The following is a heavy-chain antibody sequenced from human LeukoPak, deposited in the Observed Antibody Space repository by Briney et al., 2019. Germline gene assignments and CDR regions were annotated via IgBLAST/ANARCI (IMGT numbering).Heavy chain of an antibody. CDR3: AKGSRAQGYYFDF. D-gene: IGHD3-10*01. V-gene: IGHV3-30*18. J-gene: IGHJ4*02. Sequence: PGGSLRLSCAASGFTFSSYGMHWVRQAPGKGLEWVAVISYDGGDKYYTDSVKGRFTISRDKSENTLYLQMNSLRAEDTAIYYCAKGSRAQGYYFDFWGQGTLVTVSS. CDR1: GFTFSSYG. CDR2: ISYDGGDK.